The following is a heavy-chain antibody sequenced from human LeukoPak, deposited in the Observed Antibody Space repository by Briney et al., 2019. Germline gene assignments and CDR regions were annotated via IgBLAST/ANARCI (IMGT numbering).Heavy chain of an antibody. J-gene: IGHJ4*02. Sequence: SETLSLTCTVSGGSISSYYWSWIRQPPGKGLEWIGYIYTRGSTNYNPSLKSRVTISVDTSKNQFSLKLSSVTAADTAVYYCARHDYSNNGVFDYWGQGTLVTVSS. V-gene: IGHV4-4*09. CDR2: IYTRGST. CDR3: ARHDYSNNGVFDY. D-gene: IGHD4-11*01. CDR1: GGSISSYY.